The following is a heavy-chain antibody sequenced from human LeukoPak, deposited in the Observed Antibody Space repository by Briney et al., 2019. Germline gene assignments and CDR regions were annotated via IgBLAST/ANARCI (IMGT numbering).Heavy chain of an antibody. J-gene: IGHJ5*02. CDR3: ARSEYGPLAWFEELFSWFDP. Sequence: SETLSLTCTVSGGSISSFYWSWIRQPPGKGLEWIGYISYSGSTNYNPSLKSRVTISVDTSKNQFSLKLSSVTTADTAVYYCARSEYGPLAWFEELFSWFDPWGQGTLVTVSS. CDR2: ISYSGST. CDR1: GGSISSFY. V-gene: IGHV4-59*01. D-gene: IGHD3-10*01.